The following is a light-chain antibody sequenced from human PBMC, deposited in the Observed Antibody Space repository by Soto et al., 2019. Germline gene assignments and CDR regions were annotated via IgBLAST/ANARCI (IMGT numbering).Light chain of an antibody. J-gene: IGKJ3*01. CDR1: QSVSSY. Sequence: GERATLSCRASQSVSSYLVWYQQKPGQAPRLLIYDASNRATGIPARFSGSGSGTDFTLTISSLEPEDFAVYYCQQRSNWPLTFGPGTKVDIK. V-gene: IGKV3-11*01. CDR2: DAS. CDR3: QQRSNWPLT.